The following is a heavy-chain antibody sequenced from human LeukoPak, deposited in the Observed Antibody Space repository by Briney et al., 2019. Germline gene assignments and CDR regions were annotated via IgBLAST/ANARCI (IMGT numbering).Heavy chain of an antibody. V-gene: IGHV4-39*01. J-gene: IGHJ5*02. CDR3: ARQRWLVHNWFDP. CDR1: GGSISSRRYY. Sequence: PSETLSLTCSVSGGSISSRRYYWGWIRHPPGKGLEWIGSISYSASTYYNPSLKSRVTISVDTSKNQFSLKLSSVTAADTALYYCARQRWLVHNWFDPWGQGTLVTVSS. CDR2: ISYSAST. D-gene: IGHD6-19*01.